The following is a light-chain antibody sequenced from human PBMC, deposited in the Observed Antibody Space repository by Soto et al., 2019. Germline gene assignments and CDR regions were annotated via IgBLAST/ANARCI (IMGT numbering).Light chain of an antibody. Sequence: DLHLTQSPSTLSASVGDRVTITCRASQSISSWLAWYQQKQGKAPKLLIYKASSLESGVPSRFSGSGSGTEFTLTSSSLQPDDFATYYCQQYNSYSYTFGQGTKLEIK. CDR2: KAS. J-gene: IGKJ2*01. V-gene: IGKV1-5*03. CDR3: QQYNSYSYT. CDR1: QSISSW.